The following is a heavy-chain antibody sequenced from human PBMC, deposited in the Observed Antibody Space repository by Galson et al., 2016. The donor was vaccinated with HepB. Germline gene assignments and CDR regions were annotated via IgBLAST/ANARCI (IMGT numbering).Heavy chain of an antibody. Sequence: SLRLSCAVSGFTFSDYDMSWIRQAPGKGLEWLSYITNSGRSTSYADSVKGRFTISRDNAKNSLYLEMNSLRAEDTAVYYCARKSRGNYFTFDYWGQGTLVTVSS. D-gene: IGHD2/OR15-2a*01. CDR2: ITNSGRST. CDR3: ARKSRGNYFTFDY. CDR1: GFTFSDYD. J-gene: IGHJ4*02. V-gene: IGHV3-11*01.